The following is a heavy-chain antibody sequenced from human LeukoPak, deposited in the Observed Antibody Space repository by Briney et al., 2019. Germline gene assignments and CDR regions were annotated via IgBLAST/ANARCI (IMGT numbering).Heavy chain of an antibody. CDR1: GYTFTGYY. V-gene: IGHV1-2*02. D-gene: IGHD3-22*01. J-gene: IGHJ6*03. Sequence: GASVKVSCKASGYTFTGYYMHWVRQAPGQGLEWMGWINPNSGGTNYAQKFQGRVTMTRDTSISTAYMELSRLRSDDTAVYYCARANLTNYYDSSGYYYYYYHYMDVWGKGTTVTVSS. CDR2: INPNSGGT. CDR3: ARANLTNYYDSSGYYYYYYHYMDV.